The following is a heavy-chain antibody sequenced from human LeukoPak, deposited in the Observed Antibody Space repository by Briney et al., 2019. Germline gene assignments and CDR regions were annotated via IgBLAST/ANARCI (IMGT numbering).Heavy chain of an antibody. D-gene: IGHD4-23*01. CDR2: TNGATGNT. CDR1: GYTFTNYA. Sequence: ASVRVSCKASGYTFTNYALHWVRQAPGQSLEWMGWTNGATGNTRFSQDFQGRLTITIDTSASTGYVELSSLRSEDTAVYYCARSPGGNARTWLDYWGQGTLVTVSS. J-gene: IGHJ4*02. V-gene: IGHV1-3*02. CDR3: ARSPGGNARTWLDY.